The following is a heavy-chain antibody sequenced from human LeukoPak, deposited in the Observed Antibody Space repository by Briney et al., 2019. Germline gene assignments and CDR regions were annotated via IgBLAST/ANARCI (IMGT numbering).Heavy chain of an antibody. CDR1: GGSISSSSYY. Sequence: SETLSLTCTVSGGSISSSSYYWGWIRQPPGKGLEWIGSIYYSGSTYYNPSLKSRVTISVDTSKNQFSLKLSSVTAADTAVYYCARDPNTGAVDYWGQGTLVTVSS. J-gene: IGHJ4*02. CDR2: IYYSGST. CDR3: ARDPNTGAVDY. V-gene: IGHV4-39*07. D-gene: IGHD1-14*01.